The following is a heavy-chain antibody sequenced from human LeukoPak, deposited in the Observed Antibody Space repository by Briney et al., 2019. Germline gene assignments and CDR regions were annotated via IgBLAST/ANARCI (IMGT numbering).Heavy chain of an antibody. V-gene: IGHV3-21*01. CDR1: GFTFSSYS. CDR3: ARGAVGATRMDFDY. Sequence: GGSLRLSCAASGFTFSSYSMNWVRQAPGKGVEWVSSISSSSGYIYYADSVKGRFTISRDNAKNSLYLQMNSLRAEDTAVYYCARGAVGATRMDFDYWGQGTLVTVSS. J-gene: IGHJ4*02. CDR2: ISSSSGYI. D-gene: IGHD1-26*01.